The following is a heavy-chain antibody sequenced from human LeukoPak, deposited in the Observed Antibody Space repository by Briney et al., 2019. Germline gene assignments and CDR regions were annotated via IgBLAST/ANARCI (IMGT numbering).Heavy chain of an antibody. J-gene: IGHJ4*02. CDR3: ARARRYYYDSSGYRRAFDY. D-gene: IGHD3-22*01. CDR2: ISSSGSTI. Sequence: GGSLRLSCAASGFTFSDYYMSWIRQAPGKGLEWVSYISSSGSTIYYADSVKGRFTISRDNAKNSLYLQMNSLRAEDTAVYYCARARRYYYDSSGYRRAFDYWGQGTLVTVSS. CDR1: GFTFSDYY. V-gene: IGHV3-11*04.